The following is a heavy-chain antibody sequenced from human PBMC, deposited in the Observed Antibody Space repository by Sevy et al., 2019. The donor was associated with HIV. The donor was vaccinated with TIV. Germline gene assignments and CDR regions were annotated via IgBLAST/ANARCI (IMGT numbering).Heavy chain of an antibody. D-gene: IGHD2-8*01. CDR1: GFTFSKYS. J-gene: IGHJ4*02. CDR3: AREGCTKPHDY. CDR2: LSFGCGEI. V-gene: IGHV3-23*01. Sequence: GGSLRLSCAASGFTFSKYSMSWVRQPPGKGLKWVPTLSFGCGEINYADSVKGRFTISRDNSKSSVYLQMNNLRPEDTAVYYCAREGCTKPHDYWGQGTLVTVSS.